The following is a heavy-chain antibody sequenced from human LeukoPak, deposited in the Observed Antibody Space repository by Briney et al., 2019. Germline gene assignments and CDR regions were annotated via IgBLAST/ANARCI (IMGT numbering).Heavy chain of an antibody. CDR3: AGGMSWWPWDY. V-gene: IGHV1-69*04. CDR2: IIPILGIA. Sequence: VKVSCKASGGTFSSYAISWVRQAPGQGLEWMGRIIPILGIANYAQKFQGRVTITADKSTSTAYMELSSLRSEDTAVYYCAGGMSWWPWDYWGQGTLVTVSP. CDR1: GGTFSSYA. D-gene: IGHD2-15*01. J-gene: IGHJ4*02.